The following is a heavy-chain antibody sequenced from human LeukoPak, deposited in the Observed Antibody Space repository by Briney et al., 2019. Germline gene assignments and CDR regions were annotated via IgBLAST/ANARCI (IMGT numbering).Heavy chain of an antibody. J-gene: IGHJ4*02. CDR1: GGTFSSYA. CDR2: IIPIFGTA. D-gene: IGHD3-10*01. CDR3: ARESFEERAPFDY. V-gene: IGHV1-69*13. Sequence: ASVKVSCKASGGTFSSYAISWVRQAPGQGLEWMGGIIPIFGTADYAQKFQGRVTITADESTSTAYMELSSLRSEDTAVYYCARESFEERAPFDYWGQGTLVTVSS.